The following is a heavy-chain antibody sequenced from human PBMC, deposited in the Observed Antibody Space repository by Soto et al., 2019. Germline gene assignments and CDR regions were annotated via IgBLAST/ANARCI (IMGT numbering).Heavy chain of an antibody. CDR2: IYYSGST. Sequence: SETLSLTCTVSGGYIRSYYWSWIRQPPGKGLEWIGYIYYSGSTNYNPSLKSRVTISVDTSKNQFSLKLSSVTAADTAVYYCARTNYGDYTLAYWGQGTLVTVSS. D-gene: IGHD4-17*01. V-gene: IGHV4-59*01. CDR3: ARTNYGDYTLAY. CDR1: GGYIRSYY. J-gene: IGHJ4*02.